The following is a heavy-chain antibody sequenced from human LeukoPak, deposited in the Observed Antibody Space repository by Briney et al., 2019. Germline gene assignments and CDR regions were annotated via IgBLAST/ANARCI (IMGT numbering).Heavy chain of an antibody. CDR1: GYTFTGYY. D-gene: IGHD2-15*01. CDR2: TNPNSGGT. Sequence: ASVKVSCKASGYTFTGYYMHWVRQAPGQGLEWMGWTNPNSGGTNYAQKFQGRVTMTRDTSISTAYMELSRLRSDDTAVYYCARSYCSGGSCEEWFDPWGQGTLVTVSS. V-gene: IGHV1-2*02. J-gene: IGHJ5*02. CDR3: ARSYCSGGSCEEWFDP.